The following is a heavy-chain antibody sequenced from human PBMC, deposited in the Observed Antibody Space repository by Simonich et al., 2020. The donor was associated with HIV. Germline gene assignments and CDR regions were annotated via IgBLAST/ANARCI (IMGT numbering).Heavy chain of an antibody. Sequence: VQLVQSGAEVKKPGASVKVSCKASGYTFTDYYMHWVQQAPGKGLGWRGLADPEDGQSIYAENFQGIVTITADTSTDTAYRELSSLRSDDTAVYYCATGPMSIVGAVDYWGQGTLVTVSS. CDR1: GYTFTDYY. J-gene: IGHJ4*02. CDR2: ADPEDGQS. D-gene: IGHD1-26*01. CDR3: ATGPMSIVGAVDY. V-gene: IGHV1-69-2*01.